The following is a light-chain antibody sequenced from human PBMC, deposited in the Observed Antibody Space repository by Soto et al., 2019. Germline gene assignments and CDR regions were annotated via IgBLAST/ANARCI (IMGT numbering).Light chain of an antibody. CDR3: QQATISQLT. CDR1: QGISGW. J-gene: IGKJ4*01. Sequence: DIQMTQSPSSVSASVGDRVTITCRASQGISGWLAWYQQKPGKAPKLLIYAASTLETGDPSSFSGGSSGTDFTLTINTLQPEDFATYYCQQATISQLTFGGGTKVEIK. CDR2: AAS. V-gene: IGKV1-12*01.